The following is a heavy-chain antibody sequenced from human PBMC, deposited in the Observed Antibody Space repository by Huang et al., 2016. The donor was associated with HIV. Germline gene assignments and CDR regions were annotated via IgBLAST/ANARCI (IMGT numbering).Heavy chain of an antibody. Sequence: QLQLQGSGPGLVKPSETLSLTCTVSGGSITSSSYYWGWIRQPPGKGLEVVGSIYYSGRTDYNPSLKSRVTVSVDTSKNQFSLKLSSVTAADTAVYYCARHFSYYDSSGYTPWDAFDIWGQGTMVTVSS. D-gene: IGHD3-22*01. J-gene: IGHJ3*02. V-gene: IGHV4-39*01. CDR1: GGSITSSSYY. CDR3: ARHFSYYDSSGYTPWDAFDI. CDR2: IYYSGRT.